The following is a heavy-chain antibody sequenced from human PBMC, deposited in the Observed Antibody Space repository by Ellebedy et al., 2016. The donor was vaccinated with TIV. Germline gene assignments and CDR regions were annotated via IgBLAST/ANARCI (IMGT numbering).Heavy chain of an antibody. CDR3: SFKGMTTRVY. J-gene: IGHJ4*02. Sequence: PGGSLRLSCAASGFTFSSYTMNWVRQAPGKGLEWVSGISNKGESTYYGDSVKGRFTISRDNSENTLFLQMNSLRAEDTAVYYCSFKGMTTRVYWGQGTLVTVSS. CDR1: GFTFSSYT. V-gene: IGHV3-23*01. D-gene: IGHD1-1*01. CDR2: ISNKGEST.